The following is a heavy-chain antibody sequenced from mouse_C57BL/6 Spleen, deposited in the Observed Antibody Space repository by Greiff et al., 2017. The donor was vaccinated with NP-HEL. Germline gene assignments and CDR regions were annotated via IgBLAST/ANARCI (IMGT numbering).Heavy chain of an antibody. Sequence: VQLQQPGAELVKPGASVKLSCKASGYTFTSYWMHWVKQRPGQGLEWIGMIHPNSGSTNYNEKFKSKATLTVDKSSSTAYMQLSSLTSEDSAVYYCASPLLLRYFDVWGTGTTVTVSS. CDR2: IHPNSGST. CDR1: GYTFTSYW. D-gene: IGHD1-1*01. J-gene: IGHJ1*03. V-gene: IGHV1-64*01. CDR3: ASPLLLRYFDV.